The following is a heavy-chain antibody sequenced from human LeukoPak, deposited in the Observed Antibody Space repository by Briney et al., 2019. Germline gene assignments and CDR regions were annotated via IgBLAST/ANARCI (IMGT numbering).Heavy chain of an antibody. J-gene: IGHJ4*02. V-gene: IGHV4-59*08. D-gene: IGHD6-6*01. CDR3: ASAPYSTSAVY. CDR2: IYYSGST. Sequence: SETLSLTCTVSGGSISSYYWSWIRQPPGKGLEWIGYIYYSGSTNYNPSLKSRVTISVDTSKNQFSLKLSSVTAADTAVYYCASAPYSTSAVYWGQGTLVTVSS. CDR1: GGSISSYY.